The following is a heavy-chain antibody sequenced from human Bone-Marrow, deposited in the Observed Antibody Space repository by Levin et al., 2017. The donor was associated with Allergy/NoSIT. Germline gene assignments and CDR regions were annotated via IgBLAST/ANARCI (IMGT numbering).Heavy chain of an antibody. CDR3: ARGKVVVAAQYYYYGMDV. J-gene: IGHJ6*02. CDR2: MNPNSGNT. V-gene: IGHV1-8*01. Sequence: GGSLRLSCKASGYTFTSYDINWVRQATGQGLEWMGWMNPNSGNTGYAQKFQGRVTMTRNTSISTAYMELSSLRSEDTAVYYCARGKVVVAAQYYYYGMDVWGQGTTVTVSS. CDR1: GYTFTSYD. D-gene: IGHD2-15*01.